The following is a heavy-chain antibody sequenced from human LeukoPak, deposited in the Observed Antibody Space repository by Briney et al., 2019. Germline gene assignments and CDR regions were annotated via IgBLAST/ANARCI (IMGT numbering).Heavy chain of an antibody. Sequence: SETLSLTCSVSGGSFSTDGHYWTWIRQHPGEGLEWIGYIYYSGDTYYNPPLKSRVTISVDTSKNQFSLRLSSVTAADTAVFFCARTVAPGWFDPWGQGTLVTVSS. CDR2: IYYSGDT. V-gene: IGHV4-31*03. CDR3: ARTVAPGWFDP. D-gene: IGHD2-15*01. J-gene: IGHJ5*02. CDR1: GGSFSTDGHY.